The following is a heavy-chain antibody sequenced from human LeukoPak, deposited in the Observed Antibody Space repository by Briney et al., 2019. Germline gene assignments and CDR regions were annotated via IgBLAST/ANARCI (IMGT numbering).Heavy chain of an antibody. CDR2: IYKGVSGNT. Sequence: GGSLRLSCAASGFSFSGFSLSDHYMDWVRQAPGKGLDWVSIIYKGVSGNTYYADSVRGRFTITRDTSVNTVYLQMNSLRAEDTAVYFCAREGPLGATLGYWGQGTLVTVSS. CDR3: AREGPLGATLGY. V-gene: IGHV3-66*01. D-gene: IGHD1-26*01. J-gene: IGHJ4*02. CDR1: GFSFSGFSLSDHY.